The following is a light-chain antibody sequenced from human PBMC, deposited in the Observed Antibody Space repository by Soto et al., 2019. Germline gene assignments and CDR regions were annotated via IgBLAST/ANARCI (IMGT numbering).Light chain of an antibody. CDR2: GAS. Sequence: LSQSPVTLSLSPGERATLSCRASQSVSNNYLAWYQQKPGQAPRLLIYGASNGATGIPDRFSGSGSGTDFTLTISRLEPEDFAVYYCQQDGSSGTFGQGTKV. CDR3: QQDGSSGT. CDR1: QSVSNNY. V-gene: IGKV3-20*01. J-gene: IGKJ1*01.